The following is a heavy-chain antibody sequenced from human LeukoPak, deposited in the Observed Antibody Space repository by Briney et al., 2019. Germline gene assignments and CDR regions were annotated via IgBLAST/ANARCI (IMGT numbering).Heavy chain of an antibody. CDR1: GGSISSSSYC. CDR2: IYYSGST. Sequence: SETLSLTCTVSGGSISSSSYCWGWIRQPPGKGLEWIGSIYYSGSTYYNPSLKSRVTISIDTSKNQFSLKLSSVTAADTAVYFRARVAAAGNYYFDYWGQGTLVTVSS. V-gene: IGHV4-39*07. CDR3: ARVAAAGNYYFDY. D-gene: IGHD6-13*01. J-gene: IGHJ4*02.